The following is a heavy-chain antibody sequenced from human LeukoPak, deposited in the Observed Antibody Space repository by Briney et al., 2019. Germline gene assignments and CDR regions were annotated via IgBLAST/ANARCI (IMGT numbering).Heavy chain of an antibody. CDR1: GFTFSSYG. V-gene: IGHV3-33*01. CDR3: ARDDHSSGWYYFDY. D-gene: IGHD6-19*01. J-gene: IGHJ4*02. CDR2: IWYDGSNK. Sequence: PGGSLRLSCAASGFTFSSYGMHWVRQAPGKGLEWVALIWYDGSNKYYADSVKGRFTISRDNAKNSLYLQMSSLRAEDTAVYYCARDDHSSGWYYFDYWGQGTLVTVSS.